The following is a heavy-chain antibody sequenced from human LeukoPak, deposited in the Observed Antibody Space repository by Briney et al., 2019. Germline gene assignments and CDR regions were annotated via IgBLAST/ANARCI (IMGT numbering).Heavy chain of an antibody. CDR3: AKDAGQGWFDP. CDR1: GFTFDAYA. V-gene: IGHV3-9*03. J-gene: IGHJ5*02. Sequence: GGSLRLSCAASGFTFDAYAMHWVRQAPGKGLEWVSGISWNSGSIGYADSVKGRFTISGDNAKNSLYLQMNSLRAEDMALYYCAKDAGQGWFDPWGQGTLVTVSS. D-gene: IGHD1-14*01. CDR2: ISWNSGSI.